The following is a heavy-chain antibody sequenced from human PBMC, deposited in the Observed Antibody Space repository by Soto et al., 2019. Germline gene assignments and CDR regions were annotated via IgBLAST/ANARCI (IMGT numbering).Heavy chain of an antibody. CDR3: ALYDSSGWFDFDY. V-gene: IGHV1-69*13. Sequence: GASVKVSCKASGGTFSSYAISWVRQAPGQGLEWMGGIIPTFGTANYAQKFQGSVTITADESTSTAYMELSSLRSEDTAVYYCALYDSSGWFDFDYWGQGTLVTVSS. J-gene: IGHJ4*02. CDR2: IIPTFGTA. CDR1: GGTFSSYA. D-gene: IGHD6-13*01.